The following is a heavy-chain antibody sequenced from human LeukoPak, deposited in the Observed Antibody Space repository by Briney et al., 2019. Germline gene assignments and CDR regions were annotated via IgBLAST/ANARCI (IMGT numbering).Heavy chain of an antibody. Sequence: GGPLRLSCAASGFTFSSYNMNWVRQAPGKGLEWVSSIRSSSSYIYYADSMKGRFTISRDNAKNSLFLQMNSLRAEDTAVYYCARLGATNDVFDIWGQGTMVTVSS. CDR3: ARLGATNDVFDI. V-gene: IGHV3-21*01. J-gene: IGHJ3*02. CDR1: GFTFSSYN. D-gene: IGHD1-26*01. CDR2: IRSSSSYI.